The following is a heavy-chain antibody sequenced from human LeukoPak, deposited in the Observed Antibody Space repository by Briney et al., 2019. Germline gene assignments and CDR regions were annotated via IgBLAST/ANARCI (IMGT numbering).Heavy chain of an antibody. CDR3: ASLPLGGDLPDY. Sequence: ASVKVSCKASAYTFTGYYMHWVRQAPGQGLEWMGRINPNSGGTNYAQKFQGRVTMTRDTSISTAYMELSRLRSDDTAAYYCASLPLGGDLPDYWGQGTLVTVSS. J-gene: IGHJ4*02. V-gene: IGHV1-2*06. D-gene: IGHD3-16*01. CDR1: AYTFTGYY. CDR2: INPNSGGT.